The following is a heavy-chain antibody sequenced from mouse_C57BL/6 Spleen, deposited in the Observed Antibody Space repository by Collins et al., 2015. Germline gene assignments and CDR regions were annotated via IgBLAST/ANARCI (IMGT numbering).Heavy chain of an antibody. J-gene: IGHJ4*01. Sequence: QIQLVQSGPELKKPGETVKISCKASGYTFTDYSMHWVKQAPGKGLKWMGWINTETGEPTYADDFKGRFAFSLETSASTAYLQINNLKNEDTATYFCARAIYYYGMDYRGQGTSVTVSS. CDR3: ARAIYYYGMDY. CDR1: GYTFTDYS. V-gene: IGHV9-2-1*01. CDR2: INTETGEP.